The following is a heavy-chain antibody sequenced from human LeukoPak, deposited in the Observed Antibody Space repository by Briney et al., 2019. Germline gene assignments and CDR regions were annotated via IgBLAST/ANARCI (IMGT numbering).Heavy chain of an antibody. V-gene: IGHV5-51*01. Sequence: RGESLKISCKGSGYSFTSYWIGWVRQMPGKGLEWMGIIYPGDSDTRYSPSFQGQVTISADKSIGTAYLQWSSLKASDTAIYYCARRTCSSNNCYIDYWGQGTLVTVSS. CDR1: GYSFTSYW. CDR2: IYPGDSDT. CDR3: ARRTCSSNNCYIDY. J-gene: IGHJ4*02. D-gene: IGHD2-2*01.